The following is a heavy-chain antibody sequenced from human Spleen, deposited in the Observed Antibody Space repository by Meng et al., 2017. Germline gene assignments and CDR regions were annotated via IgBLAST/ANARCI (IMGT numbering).Heavy chain of an antibody. V-gene: IGHV3-30*03. J-gene: IGHJ4*02. CDR1: GFTVTSNE. D-gene: IGHD6-19*01. CDR2: ISNDGSNK. CDR3: ARGGSSDLPLDY. Sequence: GESLKISCAASGFTVTSNEMSWVRQAPGKGLEWVAFISNDGSNKYYVDSVRGRFTISRENSKNTLYLQMNSLRAEDTAIYYCARGGSSDLPLDYWGQGTLVTVSS.